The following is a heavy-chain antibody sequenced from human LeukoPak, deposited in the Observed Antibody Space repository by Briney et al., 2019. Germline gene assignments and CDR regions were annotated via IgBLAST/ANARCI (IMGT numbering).Heavy chain of an antibody. J-gene: IGHJ4*02. CDR3: ARHAHYSSSPLGSDY. Sequence: KASETLSLTCTVSGGSISSYYWSWIRQPPGKGLEWIGYIYYSGSTNYNPSLKSRVTISVDTSKNQFSLKLSSVTAADTAVYYCARHAHYSSSPLGSDYWGQGTLVTVSS. CDR1: GGSISSYY. D-gene: IGHD6-13*01. V-gene: IGHV4-59*08. CDR2: IYYSGST.